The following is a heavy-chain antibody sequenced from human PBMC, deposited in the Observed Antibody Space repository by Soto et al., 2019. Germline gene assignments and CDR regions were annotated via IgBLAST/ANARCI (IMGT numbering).Heavy chain of an antibody. D-gene: IGHD3-3*01. CDR2: ISDSGDST. CDR3: AKHSTTYDFWSGAVKGAFDI. CDR1: GFTFSRYA. Sequence: RLSCAASGFTFSRYAITWVRQAPGKGLEWVSGISDSGDSTHYADSVKGRFTISRDNSKNTLYLQMNSLRAEDTAVYYCAKHSTTYDFWSGAVKGAFDIWGQGTMVTVSS. J-gene: IGHJ3*02. V-gene: IGHV3-23*01.